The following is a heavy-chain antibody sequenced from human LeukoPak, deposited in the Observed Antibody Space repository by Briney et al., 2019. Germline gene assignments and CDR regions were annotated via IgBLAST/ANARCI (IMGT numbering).Heavy chain of an antibody. CDR2: IISILGIG. CDR3: ASVVGTTVGNSFSFAYYGMDV. CDR1: GGTFSSYA. V-gene: IGHV1-69*04. Sequence: AASVKVSCKASGGTFSSYAINWVRQAPGQGLEWVGRIISILGIGNYAQKFQGRVTITADKSPTTAKIELSSLGSEDTPVYYCASVVGTTVGNSFSFAYYGMDVWGQGTTVTVSS. D-gene: IGHD4-23*01. J-gene: IGHJ6*02.